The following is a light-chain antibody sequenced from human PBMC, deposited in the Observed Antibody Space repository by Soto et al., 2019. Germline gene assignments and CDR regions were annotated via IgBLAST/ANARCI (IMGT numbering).Light chain of an antibody. Sequence: EDRVTITCRASQSISSWLAWYQQKPGKAPKLLIYDASSLESGVPSRFSGSGSGTEFTLTISSLQPDDFATYYCQQYNSYLLTFGGGTKVEIK. V-gene: IGKV1-5*01. J-gene: IGKJ4*01. CDR1: QSISSW. CDR3: QQYNSYLLT. CDR2: DAS.